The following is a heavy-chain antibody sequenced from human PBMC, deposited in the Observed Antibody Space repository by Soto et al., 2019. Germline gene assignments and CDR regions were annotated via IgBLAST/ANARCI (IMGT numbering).Heavy chain of an antibody. V-gene: IGHV4-39*01. Sequence: SETLSLTCTVSGGSTNTRSDYWGWIRQPPGKGLEWIGSVYYSGSTYDNPSLQSRVTISVDTSRNQFSLKLMSVIAADTAVYFCARQPRGPGYGERGLYFDYWGQGTLVTVSS. D-gene: IGHD3-16*01. CDR3: ARQPRGPGYGERGLYFDY. J-gene: IGHJ4*02. CDR2: VYYSGST. CDR1: GGSTNTRSDY.